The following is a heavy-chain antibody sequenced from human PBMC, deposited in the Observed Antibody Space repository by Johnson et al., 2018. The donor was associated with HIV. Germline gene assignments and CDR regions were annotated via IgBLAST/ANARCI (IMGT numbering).Heavy chain of an antibody. CDR1: GFTFSNYG. Sequence: QVQLVESGGGVVPPGRSLRLSCVASGFTFSNYGMHWVRQAPGKGLEWVAAVWYDGSNKYYADSVKGRFTISRDNSKNTLYLQMNSLRAEDTAVYYCARERSLNEYSSSWDAFDIWGQGTMVTVSS. J-gene: IGHJ3*02. CDR3: ARERSLNEYSSSWDAFDI. CDR2: VWYDGSNK. D-gene: IGHD6-6*01. V-gene: IGHV3-33*01.